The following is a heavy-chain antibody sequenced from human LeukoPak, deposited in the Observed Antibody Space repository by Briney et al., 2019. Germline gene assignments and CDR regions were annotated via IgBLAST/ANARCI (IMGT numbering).Heavy chain of an antibody. CDR3: AELGITMIGGV. CDR2: IYSTGST. CDR1: KFSFSSNY. J-gene: IGHJ6*04. V-gene: IGHV3-66*01. Sequence: GGSLRLSCAASKFSFSSNYMTWVRQAQGQGLEWDSVIYSTGSTYYADSVTGRFTISRDNDKISLYLQLNSLRAEDTAVYYCAELGITMIGGVWGKGTTVTISS. D-gene: IGHD3-10*02.